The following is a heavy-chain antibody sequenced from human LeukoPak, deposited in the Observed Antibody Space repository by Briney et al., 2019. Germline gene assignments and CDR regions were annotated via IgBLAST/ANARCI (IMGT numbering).Heavy chain of an antibody. CDR2: IYHSGST. CDR3: ARSFSGYYDFWSGYRSLYY. D-gene: IGHD3-3*01. J-gene: IGHJ4*02. Sequence: PSETLSLTCAVSGYSISSGYYWGWIRQPPGKGLEWIGSIYHSGSTYYNPSLKRRVTISVDTAKTQFSLKLTSVTAADTAVYYCARSFSGYYDFWSGYRSLYYWGQGTLVTVSS. V-gene: IGHV4-38-2*01. CDR1: GYSISSGYY.